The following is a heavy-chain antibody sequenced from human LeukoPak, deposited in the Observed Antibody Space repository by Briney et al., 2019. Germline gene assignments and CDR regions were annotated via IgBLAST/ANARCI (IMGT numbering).Heavy chain of an antibody. CDR2: ISGSGGST. V-gene: IGHV3-23*01. D-gene: IGHD3-10*01. CDR3: AKASLTRLLWFGELLPGFDY. J-gene: IGHJ4*02. CDR1: GFTFSSYA. Sequence: GGSLRLSCAASGFTFSSYAMSWVRQAPGKGLEWVSAISGSGGSTYYADSVKGRFTISRDNSKNTLYLQMNSLRAEDTAVYYCAKASLTRLLWFGELLPGFDYWSQGTLVTVSS.